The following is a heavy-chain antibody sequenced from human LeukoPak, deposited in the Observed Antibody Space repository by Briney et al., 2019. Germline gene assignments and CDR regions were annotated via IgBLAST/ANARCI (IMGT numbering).Heavy chain of an antibody. J-gene: IGHJ6*02. D-gene: IGHD2-2*01. CDR1: GYTFTVYY. CDR2: INPSSGGT. Sequence: ASVKVSCKASGYTFTVYYMHWVRQAPGQGLEWMGWINPSSGGTNYAQNFRGRVTMTRDTSITTAYMELSRLRSDDTAVYYCARDSRSSTSRCYPYYGMDVWGQGSTVTVSS. V-gene: IGHV1-2*02. CDR3: ARDSRSSTSRCYPYYGMDV.